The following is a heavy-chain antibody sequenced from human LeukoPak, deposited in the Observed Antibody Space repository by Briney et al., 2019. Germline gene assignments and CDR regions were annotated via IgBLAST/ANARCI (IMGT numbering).Heavy chain of an antibody. J-gene: IGHJ4*02. CDR3: AKHLWRDLLWFGEGYYFGS. CDR1: GFIFSNYA. V-gene: IGHV3-23*01. CDR2: ISGNGETT. D-gene: IGHD3-10*01. Sequence: PGGSLRLSCVASGFIFSNYALSWVRQAPGKGLESVSVISGNGETTHYADSVKGRFTISRDNSKNTLYLQMSSLRVEDTAVYYCAKHLWRDLLWFGEGYYFGSWGQGTLVTVSS.